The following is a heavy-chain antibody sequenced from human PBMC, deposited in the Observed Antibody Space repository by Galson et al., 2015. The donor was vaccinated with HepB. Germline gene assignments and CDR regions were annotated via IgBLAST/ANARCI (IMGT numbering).Heavy chain of an antibody. CDR3: ARGALVAVVDATQNNWFDP. CDR2: INAYSRKT. CDR1: GYTFSSYS. V-gene: IGHV1-18*01. J-gene: IGHJ5*02. Sequence: QSGAEVKKPGESLKISCKASGYTFSSYSITWVRQAPGQGLEWMGWINAYSRKTNYARQLQGRVTMTTDTSTSTAYMELRSLRSDDTAVYYCARGALVAVVDATQNNWFDPWGQGTLVTVSS. D-gene: IGHD2-15*01.